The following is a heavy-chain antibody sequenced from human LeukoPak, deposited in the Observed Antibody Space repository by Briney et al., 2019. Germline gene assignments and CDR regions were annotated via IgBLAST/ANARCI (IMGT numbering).Heavy chain of an antibody. Sequence: PSEALSLTCAVYGGSFSGYYWSWIRQPPGKGLEWIGYIYYSGSTNYNPSLKSRVTISVDTSKNQFSLKLSSVTAAGTAVYYCARVTGGRYCSTTSCYMRGWFDPWGQGTLVTVSS. CDR2: IYYSGST. CDR1: GGSFSGYY. CDR3: ARVTGGRYCSTTSCYMRGWFDP. J-gene: IGHJ5*02. D-gene: IGHD2-2*02. V-gene: IGHV4-59*01.